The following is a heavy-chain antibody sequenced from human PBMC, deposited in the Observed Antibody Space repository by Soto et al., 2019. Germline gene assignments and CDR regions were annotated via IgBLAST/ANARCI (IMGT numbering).Heavy chain of an antibody. CDR2: ISAYNGNT. J-gene: IGHJ5*02. D-gene: IGHD3-3*01. V-gene: IGHV1-18*01. CDR3: ARDRYSDSWRGYCRWFDP. Sequence: GASVKVSCNASRYTFTSYGISLVRQAPGQGLEWMGWISAYNGNTNYAQKLQGRVTMTTDTSTSTAYMELRSLRSDDTAVYYCARDRYSDSWRGYCRWFDPCGQGNLGTVSS. CDR1: RYTFTSYG.